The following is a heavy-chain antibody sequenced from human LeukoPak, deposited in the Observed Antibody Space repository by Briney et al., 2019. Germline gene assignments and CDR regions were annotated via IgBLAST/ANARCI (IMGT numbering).Heavy chain of an antibody. D-gene: IGHD5-18*01. V-gene: IGHV4-59*01. CDR3: ARRGYSYIT. CDR2: IYYSGSA. Sequence: PSETLSLTCTVSGGSISSYYWSWIRQPPGKGLEWIGYIYYSGSANYNPSLKSRVTISVDTSKNQFSLKLSSVTAADTAVYYCARRGYSYITWGQGTLVTVSS. CDR1: GGSISSYY. J-gene: IGHJ5*02.